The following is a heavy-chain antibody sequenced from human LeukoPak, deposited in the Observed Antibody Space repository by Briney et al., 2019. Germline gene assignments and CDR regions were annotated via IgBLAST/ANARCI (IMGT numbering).Heavy chain of an antibody. J-gene: IGHJ5*02. CDR1: GGSISTSSYY. CDR2: IFYSGST. V-gene: IGHV4-39*07. CDR3: ARELRPPRIRFLAANWFDP. Sequence: SETLSLTCTVSGGSISTSSYYWGWVRQPPGKGLEWIGNIFYSGSTYYSPSLKSRVTISLDTSRNQFSLKLSSVTAADTAVYYCARELRPPRIRFLAANWFDPWGQGTLVTVSS. D-gene: IGHD3-3*01.